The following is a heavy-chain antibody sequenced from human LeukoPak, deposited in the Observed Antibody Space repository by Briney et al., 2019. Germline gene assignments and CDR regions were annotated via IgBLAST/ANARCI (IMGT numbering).Heavy chain of an antibody. V-gene: IGHV3-7*01. CDR2: IKKDGSKK. J-gene: IGHJ4*02. D-gene: IGHD1-26*01. CDR1: GLTLSSYW. CDR3: ARDFAIVVGATDY. Sequence: GGSLRLSCAASGLTLSSYWMSWDRQAQGKGLEWVANIKKDGSKKIYVDSMKGRSTISRGNATHSLYLEMNSLRGEDTAVYYCARDFAIVVGATDYWGQGALVTVSS.